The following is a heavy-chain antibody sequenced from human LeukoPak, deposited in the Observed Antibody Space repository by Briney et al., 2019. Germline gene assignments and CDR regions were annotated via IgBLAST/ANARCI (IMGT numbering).Heavy chain of an antibody. V-gene: IGHV1-69*06. CDR3: ARDREEYRGNFYFYGLDV. Sequence: SVKVSCKASGGTFSSYAISWVRQAPGQGLEWMGGIIPIFGTANYAQKFQGRVTITADISTSTAYMELSSLRSEDAAMYYCARDREEYRGNFYFYGLDVWGQGTTVTVSS. J-gene: IGHJ6*02. CDR2: IIPIFGTA. CDR1: GGTFSSYA. D-gene: IGHD2-21*01.